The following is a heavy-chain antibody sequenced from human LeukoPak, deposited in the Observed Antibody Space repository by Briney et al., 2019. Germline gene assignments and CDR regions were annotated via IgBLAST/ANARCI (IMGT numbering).Heavy chain of an antibody. CDR2: INSDGSST. CDR1: GFTFSSYW. Sequence: GGSLRLSCAASGFTFSSYWMHWVRQAPGKGLVWVSRINSDGSSTSYADSVKGRFTISRDNAKNTLYLQMNSLRAEDTAVYYCAKDRPSMVRGVLYYFDYWGQGTLVTVSS. D-gene: IGHD3-10*01. J-gene: IGHJ4*02. CDR3: AKDRPSMVRGVLYYFDY. V-gene: IGHV3-74*01.